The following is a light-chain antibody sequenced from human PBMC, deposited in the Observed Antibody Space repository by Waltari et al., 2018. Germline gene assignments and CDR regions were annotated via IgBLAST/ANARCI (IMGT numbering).Light chain of an antibody. Sequence: EIVLTQSPATLPLSPGERATFSCRASLSVSSYLAWYQQKPGQAPRLLIYDASKMATGIPARFSGSGSGTDFTLTISSLEPEDFAVYYCQQGINWPLTFGQGTRLEIK. CDR3: QQGINWPLT. CDR2: DAS. CDR1: LSVSSY. J-gene: IGKJ5*01. V-gene: IGKV3-11*01.